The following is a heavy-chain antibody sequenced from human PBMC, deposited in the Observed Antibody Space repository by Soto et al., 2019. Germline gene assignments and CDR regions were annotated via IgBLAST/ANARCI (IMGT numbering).Heavy chain of an antibody. Sequence: PGGSLRLSCAASGFTFSSYAMSWVRQAPGKGLEWVSAISGSGGSTYYADSVKGRFTISRDNSKNTLYLQMNSLRAEDTAVYYCAKDPAGVSSGWYTYFDYWGQGTLVTVSS. CDR2: ISGSGGST. J-gene: IGHJ4*02. V-gene: IGHV3-23*01. CDR3: AKDPAGVSSGWYTYFDY. CDR1: GFTFSSYA. D-gene: IGHD6-19*01.